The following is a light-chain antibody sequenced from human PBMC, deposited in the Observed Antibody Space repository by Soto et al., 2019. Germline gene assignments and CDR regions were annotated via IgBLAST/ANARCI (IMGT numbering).Light chain of an antibody. CDR2: DVA. CDR3: CSFAGSYTWV. J-gene: IGLJ3*02. CDR1: SSDVAYYKY. V-gene: IGLV2-11*01. Sequence: QSVLTQPRSVSGSPGHSVTISCTGTSSDVAYYKYVSWYQEHPGKAPKLIIYDVAKRPSGVPDRFSGSKSGNTASLTISGLQAEDEADYYCCSFAGSYTWVFGGGTKLTVL.